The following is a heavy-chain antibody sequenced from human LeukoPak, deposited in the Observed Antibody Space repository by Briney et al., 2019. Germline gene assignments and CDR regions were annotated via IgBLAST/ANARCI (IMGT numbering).Heavy chain of an antibody. J-gene: IGHJ4*02. CDR3: ARGGYYDILTGYYSFFDY. D-gene: IGHD3-9*01. CDR1: GYTFTSYG. CDR2: ISAYNGNT. V-gene: IGHV1-18*01. Sequence: ASVKVSCKASGYTFTSYGISWVRQAPGQGLEWMGWISAYNGNTNYAQKLQGRVTMTTDTSTSTAYMELRSLRSDDTAVYYCARGGYYDILTGYYSFFDYWGQGTLVTVSS.